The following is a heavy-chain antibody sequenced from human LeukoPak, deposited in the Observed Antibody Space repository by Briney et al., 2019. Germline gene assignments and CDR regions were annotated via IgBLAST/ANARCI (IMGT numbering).Heavy chain of an antibody. V-gene: IGHV3-11*01. CDR2: MSGRGYPI. J-gene: IGHJ4*02. Sequence: GGSLRLSCAAAGFTFSDYYMAWVRQAPGKGLEWISYMSGRGYPIYYADTVRGRFTISRDNAKSSLYLQMTSLRAEDTAVYFCARVGIALAVPFAFWGQGSPVIASS. CDR1: GFTFSDYY. D-gene: IGHD2-21*01. CDR3: ARVGIALAVPFAF.